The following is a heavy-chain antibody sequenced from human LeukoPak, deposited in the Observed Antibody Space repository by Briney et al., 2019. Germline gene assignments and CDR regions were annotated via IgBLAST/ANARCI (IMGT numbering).Heavy chain of an antibody. V-gene: IGHV3-48*01. CDR3: ARDELGVGAFDI. Sequence: GGSVRLSCAASGFTFSGYSMNWVRQAPGKGLEWVSYISSSSSTIYYADSVKGRFTISRDSAKNSLYLQMNSLGAEDTAVYYCARDELGVGAFDIWGQGTMVTVSS. CDR2: ISSSSSTI. J-gene: IGHJ3*02. D-gene: IGHD1-7*01. CDR1: GFTFSGYS.